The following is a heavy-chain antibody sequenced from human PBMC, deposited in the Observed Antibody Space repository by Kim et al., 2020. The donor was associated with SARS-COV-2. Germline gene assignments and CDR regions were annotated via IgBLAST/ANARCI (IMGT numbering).Heavy chain of an antibody. CDR1: GLTFSNNG. V-gene: IGHV3-23*01. Sequence: GGSLRLSCTASGLTFSNNGMSWVRQPPGKGLEWVSDILAYETGTYYADSVKGRFSISRDNSKNTVYLQMNSLRGEDTAVYYCTGHGSGSSWGQGTLVTVSS. CDR2: ILAYETGT. D-gene: IGHD3-10*01. J-gene: IGHJ4*02. CDR3: TGHGSGSS.